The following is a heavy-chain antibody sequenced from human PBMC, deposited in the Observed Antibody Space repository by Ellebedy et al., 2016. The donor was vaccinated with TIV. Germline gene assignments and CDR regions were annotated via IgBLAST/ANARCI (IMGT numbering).Heavy chain of an antibody. Sequence: GESLKISCSSSGFSFNNGWMNWVRQSPGKGLEWVGRIKSESEGGTTDSSAPVKGRFTISRDDLQNILYLQMNNLTIADTGVYYCSTYTVGDDSWGQGTLVIVSS. V-gene: IGHV3-15*01. D-gene: IGHD1-26*01. CDR2: IKSESEGGTT. CDR3: STYTVGDDS. CDR1: GFSFNNGW. J-gene: IGHJ1*01.